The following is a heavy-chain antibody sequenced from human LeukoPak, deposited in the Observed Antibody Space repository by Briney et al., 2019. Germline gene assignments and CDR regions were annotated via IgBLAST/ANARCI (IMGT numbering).Heavy chain of an antibody. D-gene: IGHD3-22*01. V-gene: IGHV1-46*01. J-gene: IGHJ4*02. Sequence: GASVKVSCKASGYTFTSYYMHWVRQAPGQGLEWMGIINTSGGSTSYAQKFHGRVTMTRDKSTSTVYLELSRLRSEDTAVYCCARDERYYDSSGYHYWGGGTLVSVSS. CDR2: INTSGGST. CDR1: GYTFTSYY. CDR3: ARDERYYDSSGYHY.